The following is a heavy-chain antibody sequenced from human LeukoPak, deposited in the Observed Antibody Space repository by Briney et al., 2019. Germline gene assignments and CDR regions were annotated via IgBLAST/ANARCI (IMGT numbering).Heavy chain of an antibody. CDR2: ISYVGSNK. V-gene: IGHV3-30*04. Sequence: PGGSLRLSCAASGSTFSSYAMHWVRQAPGKGLEWVTVISYVGSNKYYADSVQGRFTISRDNSKSTLCLQMNSLRAEDTAVYYCAKQLGYCSDGSCYFPYWGQGTLVTVSS. D-gene: IGHD2-15*01. CDR3: AKQLGYCSDGSCYFPY. J-gene: IGHJ4*02. CDR1: GSTFSSYA.